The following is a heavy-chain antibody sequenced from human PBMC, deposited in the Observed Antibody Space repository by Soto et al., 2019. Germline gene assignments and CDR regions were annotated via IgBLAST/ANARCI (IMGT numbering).Heavy chain of an antibody. CDR2: INYSGTT. D-gene: IGHD3-3*01. CDR3: ATNRGYDFYYPDS. V-gene: IGHV4-31*11. CDR1: GASGKAGGYY. Sequence: SETLSLTCDVSGASGKAGGYYWTWIRQHPEKGLEWIGYINYSGTTYNPSLKSRAFLSLDMSKNQFSLNLTSVTAADTAVYYCATNRGYDFYYPDSWGQGILVTVSS. J-gene: IGHJ4*02.